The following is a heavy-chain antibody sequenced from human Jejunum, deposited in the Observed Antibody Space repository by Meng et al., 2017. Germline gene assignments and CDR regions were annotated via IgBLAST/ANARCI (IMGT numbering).Heavy chain of an antibody. CDR1: GFTFSSYG. CDR2: ISGSGGST. J-gene: IGHJ4*02. V-gene: IGHV3-23*01. D-gene: IGHD3-10*01. Sequence: GESLKISCAASGFTFSSYGISWVRQAPGKGLEWVSGISGSGGSTYYADSVKGRFSISRDNSKNTLYLQMNSLRVEDTAVYYCAKGSGFGYGSDNYWGQGTLVTVSS. CDR3: AKGSGFGYGSDNY.